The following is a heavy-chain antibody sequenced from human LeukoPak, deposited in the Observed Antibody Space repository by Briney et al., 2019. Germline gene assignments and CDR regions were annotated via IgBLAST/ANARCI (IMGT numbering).Heavy chain of an antibody. CDR1: GYKFTNYW. CDR3: ARHRGITTENWFDS. D-gene: IGHD3-3*01. Sequence: GESLKISCKGSGYKFTNYWIAWVRQMPGKGLEWMGGIYPGDSDIRYSPSFQGQVTISADKSISTAYLQWSSLKASDTAMYDCARHRGITTENWFDSWGRGTLVTVSS. V-gene: IGHV5-51*01. J-gene: IGHJ5*01. CDR2: IYPGDSDI.